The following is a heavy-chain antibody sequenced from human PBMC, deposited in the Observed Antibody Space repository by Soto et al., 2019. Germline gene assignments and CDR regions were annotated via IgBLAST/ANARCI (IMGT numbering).Heavy chain of an antibody. Sequence: SETLSLTCTVSGGSISSSSYYWGWIRQPPGKGLEWIGSIYYSGSTYYNPSLKSRVTISVDTSKNQFSLKLSSVTAADTAVYYCARHAVAARRWFDPWGQGTLVTVSS. CDR1: GGSISSSSYY. J-gene: IGHJ5*02. CDR2: IYYSGST. V-gene: IGHV4-39*01. CDR3: ARHAVAARRWFDP. D-gene: IGHD6-6*01.